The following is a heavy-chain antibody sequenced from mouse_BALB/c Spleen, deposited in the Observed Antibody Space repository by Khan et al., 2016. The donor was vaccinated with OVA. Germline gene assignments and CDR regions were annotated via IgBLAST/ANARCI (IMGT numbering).Heavy chain of an antibody. CDR3: ARNSYMYDFTY. J-gene: IGHJ3*01. CDR1: GFSLNTYG. Sequence: QVQLKESGPGLVQPSQSLSITCTVSGFSLNTYGIHWIRQSQGKGLEWLGVIRSGGSTDYNGAFISRLSITKDNSKSQVFFKMNSLQVDDAAIYYCARNSYMYDFTYWGQGTLVTVSA. V-gene: IGHV2-2*01. CDR2: IRSGGST. D-gene: IGHD2-14*01.